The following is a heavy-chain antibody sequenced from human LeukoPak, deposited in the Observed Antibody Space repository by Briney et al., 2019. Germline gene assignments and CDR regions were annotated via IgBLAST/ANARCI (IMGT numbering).Heavy chain of an antibody. Sequence: GASVKVSCKASGYTFTSYGISWVRQAPGQGLEWMGWISAYNGNANYAQKLQGRVTMTTDTSTSTAYMELRSLRSDDTAVYYCARDSGSYYNPDYYYYGMGVWGQGTTVTVSS. CDR2: ISAYNGNA. V-gene: IGHV1-18*01. CDR3: ARDSGSYYNPDYYYYGMGV. J-gene: IGHJ6*02. D-gene: IGHD3-10*01. CDR1: GYTFTSYG.